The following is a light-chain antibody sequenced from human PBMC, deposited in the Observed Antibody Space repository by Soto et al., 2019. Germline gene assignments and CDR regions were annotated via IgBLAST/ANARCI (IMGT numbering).Light chain of an antibody. CDR3: QQYDSLPPT. J-gene: IGKJ4*01. CDR2: DAF. V-gene: IGKV1-33*01. CDR1: QDINNY. Sequence: DIQMTQSPSSLSASVRDRVTITCQASQDINNYLNWYQQKPGKAPKLLIFDAFKLDTGVPSRFSGGGSGTDFTFTITSLQPEDIATYFCQQYDSLPPTFGGGTRVEI.